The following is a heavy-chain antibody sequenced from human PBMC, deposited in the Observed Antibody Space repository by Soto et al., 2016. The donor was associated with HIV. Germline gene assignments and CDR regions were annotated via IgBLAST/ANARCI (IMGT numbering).Heavy chain of an antibody. D-gene: IGHD3-10*01. V-gene: IGHV3-23*01. J-gene: IGHJ3*01. CDR3: AKDLRMTMVQGFIDALDF. CDR1: GFTFGNYV. CDR2: ISDSGGNT. Sequence: EVNLLESGGGLVQPGGSLKLSCGASGFTFGNYVMSWVRQAPGKGLEWVSGISDSGGNTYYADSVKGRFTISRDNSKNTLYLQMNSLRAEDTAVYYCAKDLRMTMVQGFIDALDFWGQGTMVTVSS.